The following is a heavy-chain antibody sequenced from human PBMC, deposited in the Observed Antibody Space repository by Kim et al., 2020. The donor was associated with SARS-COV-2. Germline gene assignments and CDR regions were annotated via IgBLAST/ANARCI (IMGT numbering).Heavy chain of an antibody. D-gene: IGHD3-22*01. CDR3: ARRPYYYDSSGYYHAAVDI. CDR2: IIPIFGTA. J-gene: IGHJ3*02. CDR1: GGTFSSYA. Sequence: SVKVSCKASGGTFSSYAISWVRQAPGQGLEWMGGIIPIFGTANYAQKFQGRVTITADESTSTAYMELSSLRSEDTAVYYCARRPYYYDSSGYYHAAVDIWGQGTMVTVSS. V-gene: IGHV1-69*13.